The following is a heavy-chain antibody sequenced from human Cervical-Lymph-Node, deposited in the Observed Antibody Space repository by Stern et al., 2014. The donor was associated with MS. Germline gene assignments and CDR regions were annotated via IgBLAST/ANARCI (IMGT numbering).Heavy chain of an antibody. D-gene: IGHD6-25*01. J-gene: IGHJ4*02. CDR1: GFTFSSYT. CDR2: ISSRATNI. V-gene: IGHV3-21*01. Sequence: EVQLEESGGGLVKPGGSLRLSCTVSGFTFSSYTLNWVRQAPGMGLEWVSSISSRATNIYYTDSLKGRFTISRDNAKNSLYLQMNSLRAEDTAVYYCAREVADSGYFDSWGQGTLVTVSS. CDR3: AREVADSGYFDS.